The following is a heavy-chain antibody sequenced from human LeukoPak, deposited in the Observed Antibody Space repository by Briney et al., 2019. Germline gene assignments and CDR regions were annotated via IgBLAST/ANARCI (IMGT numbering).Heavy chain of an antibody. J-gene: IGHJ4*02. CDR3: ATGGGSYGGYFDY. V-gene: IGHV3-7*01. CDR1: VFTLSVYC. D-gene: IGHD1-26*01. Sequence: GLSLRLSYAASVFTLSVYCTSGVRQPPGKGVEGVVNIKQDGSEKYYVDSVKGRFSISRDNAKNSLYLQMNSLRAEDTAVYYCATGGGSYGGYFDYWGQGTLVTVSS. CDR2: IKQDGSEK.